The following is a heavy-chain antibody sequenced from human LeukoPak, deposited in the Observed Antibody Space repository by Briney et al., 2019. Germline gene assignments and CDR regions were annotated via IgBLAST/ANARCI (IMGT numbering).Heavy chain of an antibody. Sequence: GGSLRLSCAASGFIFSGYGMHWVRQAPGKGLEWLAFIRYDGTNGYYADSVKGRFTVSRDNSRNTLYLQINSPRSEDTAMYYCAKTYSSSWYFDYWGQGTLVTVSS. V-gene: IGHV3-30*02. CDR2: IRYDGTNG. J-gene: IGHJ4*02. CDR1: GFIFSGYG. CDR3: AKTYSSSWYFDY. D-gene: IGHD6-13*01.